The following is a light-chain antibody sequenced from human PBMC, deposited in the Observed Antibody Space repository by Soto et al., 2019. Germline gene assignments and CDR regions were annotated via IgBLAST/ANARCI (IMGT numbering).Light chain of an antibody. CDR2: MAS. Sequence: DIQLTQSPSTLSASVGDRVTITCRASQSITNWLAWYQQKPGKAPKVLIHMASSLESGVPSRFRGSGSETEFTLTISGLQPDDFATYYCQQFIDGWTFGQGTKVDIK. V-gene: IGKV1-5*03. CDR3: QQFIDGWT. CDR1: QSITNW. J-gene: IGKJ1*01.